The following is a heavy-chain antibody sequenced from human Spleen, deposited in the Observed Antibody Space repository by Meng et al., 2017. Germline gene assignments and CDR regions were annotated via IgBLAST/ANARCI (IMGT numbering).Heavy chain of an antibody. D-gene: IGHD6-19*01. CDR1: GFTFSDYY. Sequence: GGSLRLSCAASGFTFSDYYMSWIRQAPGKGLEWVSYISSSGSTIYYADSVKGRFTISRDNAKNSLYLQMNSLRAEDTAVYYCARENRQWLEPVDYFDYWGQGTLVTVSS. V-gene: IGHV3-11*04. CDR2: ISSSGSTI. CDR3: ARENRQWLEPVDYFDY. J-gene: IGHJ4*02.